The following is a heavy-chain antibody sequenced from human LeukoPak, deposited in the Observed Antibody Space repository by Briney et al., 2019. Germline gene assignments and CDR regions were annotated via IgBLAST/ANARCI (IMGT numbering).Heavy chain of an antibody. CDR3: AKEPASGSCFDY. Sequence: GGSLRLSCAASGYTFNSYAMSWVRQAPGEGLECVSAISGSGGSTYYADSVKGRFTNSRDNSKNTLYLQMNSLRAEDTALYYCAKEPASGSCFDYWGQGTLVTVSS. D-gene: IGHD3-10*01. V-gene: IGHV3-23*01. CDR1: GYTFNSYA. CDR2: ISGSGGST. J-gene: IGHJ4*02.